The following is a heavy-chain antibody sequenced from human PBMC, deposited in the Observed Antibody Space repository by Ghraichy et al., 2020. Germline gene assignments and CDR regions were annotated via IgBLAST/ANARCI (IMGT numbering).Heavy chain of an antibody. CDR2: ISRTATYI. J-gene: IGHJ3*01. CDR3: ARDSDFYDSRGYPDAFDL. V-gene: IGHV3-21*01. D-gene: IGHD3-22*01. Sequence: GESLNISCVASGFTFSDYHMNWVRQVPGKGLEWVSAISRTATYIYYRDSVKGRFIISRDNTKNSLFLQMNSLRVEDAAVYYCARDSDFYDSRGYPDAFDLWGQGTMVTVSS. CDR1: GFTFSDYH.